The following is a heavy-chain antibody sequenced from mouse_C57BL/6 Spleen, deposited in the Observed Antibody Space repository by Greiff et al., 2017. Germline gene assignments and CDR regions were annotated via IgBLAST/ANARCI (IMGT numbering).Heavy chain of an antibody. V-gene: IGHV1-15*01. D-gene: IGHD2-3*01. CDR3: TRRWLLPWYFDV. CDR2: IDPETGGT. CDR1: GYTFTDYE. Sequence: VQLQQSGAELVRPGASVTPSCKASGYTFTDYEMHWVKQTPVHGLEWIGAIDPETGGTAYNQKFKGKAILTADKSSSTAYMELRSLTSEDSAVYYCTRRWLLPWYFDVWGTGTTVTVSS. J-gene: IGHJ1*03.